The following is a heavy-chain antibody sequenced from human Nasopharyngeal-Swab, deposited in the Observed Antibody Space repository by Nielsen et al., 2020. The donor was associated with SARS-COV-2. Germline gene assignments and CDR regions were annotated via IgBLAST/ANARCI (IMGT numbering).Heavy chain of an antibody. Sequence: VRQAPGKGLEWVANIKEDGSEKNYVDSVKGRFTISRDNAKNSLYLQMNSLRADDTAAYYCARDTYCSGGSCYGYGMAVWGQGTTVTVSS. J-gene: IGHJ6*02. D-gene: IGHD2-15*01. CDR2: IKEDGSEK. CDR3: ARDTYCSGGSCYGYGMAV. V-gene: IGHV3-7*01.